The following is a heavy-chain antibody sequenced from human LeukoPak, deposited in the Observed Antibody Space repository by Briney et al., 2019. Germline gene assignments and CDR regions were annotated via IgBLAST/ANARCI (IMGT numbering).Heavy chain of an antibody. J-gene: IGHJ4*02. CDR1: GYSISSGYY. Sequence: SGTLSLTCTVSGYSISSGYYWGWIRQPPGKGLEWIGSIYHSGSTYYNPSLKSRVTISVDTSKNQFSLKLSSVTAADTAVYYCARQTRYFDYWGQGTLVTVSS. V-gene: IGHV4-38-2*02. CDR2: IYHSGST. CDR3: ARQTRYFDY.